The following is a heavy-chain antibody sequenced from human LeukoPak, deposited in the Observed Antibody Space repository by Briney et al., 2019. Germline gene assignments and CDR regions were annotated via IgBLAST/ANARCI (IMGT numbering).Heavy chain of an antibody. CDR1: GFTFSSYW. J-gene: IGHJ6*03. CDR2: IKQDGSEK. V-gene: IGHV3-7*01. D-gene: IGHD6-13*01. Sequence: PGGSLRLSCAASGFTFSSYWMSWVRQAPGKGLEWVANIKQDGSEKYYVDSVKGRFTISRDNAKNSLYLQMNSLRAEDTAVYYCARDRAAAGHYYYYMDVWGEGTTVTVSS. CDR3: ARDRAAAGHYYYYMDV.